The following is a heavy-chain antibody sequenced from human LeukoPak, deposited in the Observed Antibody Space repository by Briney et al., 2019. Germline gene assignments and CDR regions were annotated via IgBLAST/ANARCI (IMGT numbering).Heavy chain of an antibody. CDR1: GGSLSSSNW. D-gene: IGHD3-22*01. CDR3: ARGFPDYYDSSGYYQGWFFDI. CDR2: IYHSGST. Sequence: SGTLSLTCAVSGGSLSSSNWWSWVRQPPGKGLEWIGEIYHSGSTNYNPSLKSRVTISVDKSKNQFSLKLSSVTAADTAVYYCARGFPDYYDSSGYYQGWFFDIWGQGTMVTVSS. J-gene: IGHJ3*02. V-gene: IGHV4-4*02.